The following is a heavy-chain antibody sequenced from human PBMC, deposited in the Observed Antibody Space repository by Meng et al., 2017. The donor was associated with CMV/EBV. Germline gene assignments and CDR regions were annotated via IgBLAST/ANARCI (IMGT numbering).Heavy chain of an antibody. V-gene: IGHV3-23*01. D-gene: IGHD6-13*01. CDR2: ISGNGSPA. CDR3: AKDSSGVAAAGAPDY. CDR1: GFIFSSYA. J-gene: IGHJ4*02. Sequence: GGSLRLSCETSGFIFSSYAMGWVRQAPGQGLEWVAIISGNGSPAYSADSVKGRFTISRDNSKNTLYLQMNSLRADDTAVYYCAKDSSGVAAAGAPDYWGQGTLVTVSS.